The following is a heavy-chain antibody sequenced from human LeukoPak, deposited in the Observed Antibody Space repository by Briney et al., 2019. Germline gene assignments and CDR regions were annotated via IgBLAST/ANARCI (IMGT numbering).Heavy chain of an antibody. CDR2: IYSTGST. V-gene: IGHV4-4*07. D-gene: IGHD6-13*01. J-gene: IGHJ4*02. CDR3: ARQIASAGTAGFDF. Sequence: SETLPLTCTVSGGSISSYYWSWIRQPAGKGLEWIGRIYSTGSTNYNPSLKSRVTMSVDTSKNQFSLRLRSVTAADTAVYYCARQIASAGTAGFDFWGQGALVTVPS. CDR1: GGSISSYY.